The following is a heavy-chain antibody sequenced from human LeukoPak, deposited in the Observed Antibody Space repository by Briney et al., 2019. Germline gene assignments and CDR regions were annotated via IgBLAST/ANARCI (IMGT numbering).Heavy chain of an antibody. V-gene: IGHV4-34*01. J-gene: IGHJ4*02. D-gene: IGHD3-3*01. CDR1: GGSFSGYY. Sequence: SETLSLTCAVYGGSFSGYYWSWIRQPPGKGLEWIGEINHSGSTNYNPSLKSRVTISADTSKNQFSLKLSSVTAADTAVYYCASLSRTFSIFGVVIRDYWGQGTLVTVSS. CDR3: ASLSRTFSIFGVVIRDY. CDR2: INHSGST.